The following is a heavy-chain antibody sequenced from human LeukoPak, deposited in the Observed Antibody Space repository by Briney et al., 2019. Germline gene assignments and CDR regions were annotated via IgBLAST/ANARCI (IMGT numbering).Heavy chain of an antibody. CDR2: IYYSGST. J-gene: IGHJ4*02. CDR3: AGDFDY. V-gene: IGHV4-59*01. Sequence: SETLSLTCAVYGGSFSGYYWSWIRKPPGKGLEWIGYIYYSGSTNYNPSLKSRVTISVDTSKNQFSLKLSSVTAADTAVYYCAGDFDYWGQGTLVTVSS. CDR1: GGSFSGYY.